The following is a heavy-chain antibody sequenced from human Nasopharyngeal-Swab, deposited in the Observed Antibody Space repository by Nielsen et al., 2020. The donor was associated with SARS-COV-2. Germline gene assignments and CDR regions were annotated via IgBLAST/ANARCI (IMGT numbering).Heavy chain of an antibody. D-gene: IGHD3-10*01. CDR2: IDPSDSYS. CDR3: ARRSFYYGSGTVRGRDV. J-gene: IGHJ6*02. Sequence: GESLKISCKGSGYSFSSYWISWVRQMPGKGLEWMGIIDPSDSYSNYSPSFQGHVTISVDKSLSTAFLQWSSLKASDTAVYYCARRSFYYGSGTVRGRDVWGQGTTVTVSS. CDR1: GYSFSSYW. V-gene: IGHV5-10-1*01.